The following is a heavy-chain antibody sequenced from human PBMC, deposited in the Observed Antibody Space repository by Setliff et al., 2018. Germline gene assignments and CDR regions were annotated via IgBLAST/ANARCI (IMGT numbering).Heavy chain of an antibody. V-gene: IGHV4-59*11. D-gene: IGHD3-3*01. CDR3: ARVGYAYNFWSGYSMKNAFDI. CDR1: GGSISSHY. CDR2: IYYSGST. J-gene: IGHJ3*02. Sequence: SETLSLTCTVSGGSISSHYWSWIRQPPGKGLEWIGSIYYSGSTYYNPSLKSRVTISVDTSKNQFSLKLSSVTAADTAVYYCARVGYAYNFWSGYSMKNAFDIWGQGTMVTVSS.